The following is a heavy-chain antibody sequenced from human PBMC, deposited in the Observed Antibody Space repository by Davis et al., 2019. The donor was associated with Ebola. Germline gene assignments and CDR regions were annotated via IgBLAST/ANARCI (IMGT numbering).Heavy chain of an antibody. CDR2: ISAYNGNT. Sequence: ASVKVSCKASGYTFTSYGISWVRQAPGQGLELMGWISAYNGNTNYAQKLQGRVTMTTDTSTSTAYMELRSLRSDDTAVYYCARSRHLLRKLLFIERGFDPWGQGTLVTVSS. V-gene: IGHV1-18*01. CDR1: GYTFTSYG. CDR3: ARSRHLLRKLLFIERGFDP. D-gene: IGHD2-15*01. J-gene: IGHJ5*02.